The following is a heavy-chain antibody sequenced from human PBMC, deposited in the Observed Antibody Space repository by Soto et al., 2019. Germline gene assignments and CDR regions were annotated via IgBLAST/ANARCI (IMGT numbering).Heavy chain of an antibody. CDR1: GYTFTSYG. CDR3: ERDRGSYALDY. V-gene: IGHV1-18*01. D-gene: IGHD1-26*01. Sequence: QVQLVQSGAEVKKPGASVKVYCKASGYTFTSYGISWVRQAPGKGLEWMGWISAYNGNTNYAQQPQGRVTMTTDTSTSTAYMELMRLRSHDTSVYYCERDRGSYALDYWGQGALVTVSS. CDR2: ISAYNGNT. J-gene: IGHJ4*02.